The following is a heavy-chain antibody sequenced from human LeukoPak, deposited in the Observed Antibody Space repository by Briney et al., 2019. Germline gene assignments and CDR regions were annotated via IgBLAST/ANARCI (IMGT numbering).Heavy chain of an antibody. D-gene: IGHD6-19*01. J-gene: IGHJ3*02. CDR3: ASSSGWYRNAFDI. CDR1: GGSISSYY. CDR2: IYYSGST. V-gene: IGHV4-59*12. Sequence: SETLSLICTVSGGSISSYYWSWIRQPPGKGLEWIAYIYYSGSTNYNPSLKSRVTISVDKSKNQFSLKLSSVTAADTAVYYCASSSGWYRNAFDIWGQGTMVTVSS.